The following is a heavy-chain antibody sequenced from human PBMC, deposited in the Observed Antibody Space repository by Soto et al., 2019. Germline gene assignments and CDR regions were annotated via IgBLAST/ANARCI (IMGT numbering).Heavy chain of an antibody. V-gene: IGHV4-30-4*08. CDR3: ARDVAAGGVYYYAMHV. Sequence: SETLSLTCTVSGGSIGCHNCYWNWIRQLPGKGLEWIGYLYYRGNSYINPSLKSRVTISADTSKNQFSLKLSSVAAADTAVYYCARDVAAGGVYYYAMHVWGQGTTVTVSS. D-gene: IGHD6-13*01. J-gene: IGHJ6*02. CDR2: LYYRGNS. CDR1: GGSIGCHNCY.